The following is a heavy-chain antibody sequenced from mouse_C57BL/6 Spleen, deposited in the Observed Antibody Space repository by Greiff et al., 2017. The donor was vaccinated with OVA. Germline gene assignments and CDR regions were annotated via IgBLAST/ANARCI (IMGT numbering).Heavy chain of an antibody. J-gene: IGHJ2*01. CDR1: GYSITSGYY. Sequence: ESGPGLVKPSQSLSLTCSVTGYSITSGYYWNWIRQFPGNKLEWVGYISYDGSNNYNPSLKNRISSTRDTSKNQFFLKLNSVTTEDTATYYCARDDYDFDYWGQGTTLTVSS. CDR2: ISYDGSN. D-gene: IGHD2-4*01. CDR3: ARDDYDFDY. V-gene: IGHV3-6*01.